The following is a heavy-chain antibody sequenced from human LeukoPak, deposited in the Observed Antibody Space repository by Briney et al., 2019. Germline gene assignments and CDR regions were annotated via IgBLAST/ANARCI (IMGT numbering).Heavy chain of an antibody. CDR1: GGSISSSSYY. J-gene: IGHJ4*02. D-gene: IGHD6-6*01. Sequence: SETLSLTCTVSGGSISSSSYYWGWIRQPPGKGLECIGSIYYSVSTYYNPSLKSRVTISVDRSKNQFSLKLSFVTAADTAVYYCARIEYSSSCDYWGQGTLVTVSS. CDR2: IYYSVST. CDR3: ARIEYSSSCDY. V-gene: IGHV4-39*07.